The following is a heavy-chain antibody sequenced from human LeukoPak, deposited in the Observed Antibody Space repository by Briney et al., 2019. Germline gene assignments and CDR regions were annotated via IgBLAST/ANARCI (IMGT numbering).Heavy chain of an antibody. Sequence: GGSLRLSCAASGFTFSSYWMRWVRQAPGKGLEWVSAISGSGVTTYYADSVKGRFTISRDNSKNTLYLQMNSLRAEDTALYYCAKDRDYYLVGFFDYWGQGTLVTVSS. D-gene: IGHD3-10*01. V-gene: IGHV3-23*01. J-gene: IGHJ4*02. CDR2: ISGSGVTT. CDR1: GFTFSSYW. CDR3: AKDRDYYLVGFFDY.